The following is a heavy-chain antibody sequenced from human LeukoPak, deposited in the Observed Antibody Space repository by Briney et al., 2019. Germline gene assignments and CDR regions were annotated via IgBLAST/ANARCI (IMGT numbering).Heavy chain of an antibody. J-gene: IGHJ5*02. CDR2: INPSGGSA. CDR1: RYTFTGYY. D-gene: IGHD1-26*01. CDR3: ARDNSVGETAWWFDP. Sequence: ASVKVSCKPSRYTFTGYYMHCVRQAPGQGLEWMGFINPSGGSAVYAQKFQGRLTMIRDMFTSTDYMELTSLTSDDTAVYYCARDNSVGETAWWFDPWGEGTLVSVSS. V-gene: IGHV1-46*01.